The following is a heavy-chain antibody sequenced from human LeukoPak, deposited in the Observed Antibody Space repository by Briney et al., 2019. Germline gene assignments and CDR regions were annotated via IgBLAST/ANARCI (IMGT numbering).Heavy chain of an antibody. CDR2: MSTNTDNA. V-gene: IGHV1-8*01. D-gene: IGHD6-19*01. J-gene: IGHJ4*02. CDR1: GYTFTSYD. Sequence: PGASVKVSCKASGYTFTSYDINWVRQATGQGLEWMGWMSTNTDNAGYAQNFQGRVTMSRDTSISTAYMELSSLTFEDTAVYFCLRSLRLGSLEGYWGQGTPVTVSS. CDR3: LRSLRLGSLEGY.